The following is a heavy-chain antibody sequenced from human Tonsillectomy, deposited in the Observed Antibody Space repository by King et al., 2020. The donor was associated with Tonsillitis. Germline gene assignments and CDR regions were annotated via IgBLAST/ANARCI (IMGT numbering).Heavy chain of an antibody. J-gene: IGHJ2*01. D-gene: IGHD6-13*01. CDR1: GGSISSSY. CDR2: VNYSGGT. Sequence: VQLQESGPGLVKPSETLSLTCTVSGGSISSSYWSWVRQPPGQGLEWIGYVNYSGGTYYNPSFKSRVTISVNTSKTHFSLRLSLVTAADTAVYYFARSGIPAADWYFDLWGRGTLVTVSS. V-gene: IGHV4-59*08. CDR3: ARSGIPAADWYFDL.